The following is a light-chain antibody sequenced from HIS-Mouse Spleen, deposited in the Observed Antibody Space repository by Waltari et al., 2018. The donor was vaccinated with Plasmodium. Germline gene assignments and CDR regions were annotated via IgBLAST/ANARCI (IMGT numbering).Light chain of an antibody. CDR3: AAWDDSLNGVV. V-gene: IGLV1-44*01. CDR2: SND. CDR1: SSNIGSNT. Sequence: QSVLTQPPSASGTPGQRVTISCSGSSSNIGSNTVNWYQQLPGTAPKLHIYSNDQRPSGGPDRLSGSKSGTSASLAISGLQSEDEADYYWAAWDDSLNGVVFGGGTKLTVL. J-gene: IGLJ2*01.